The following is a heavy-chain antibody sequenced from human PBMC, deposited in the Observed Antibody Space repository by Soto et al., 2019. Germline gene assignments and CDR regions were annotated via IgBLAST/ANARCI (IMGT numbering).Heavy chain of an antibody. J-gene: IGHJ4*02. V-gene: IGHV3-23*01. D-gene: IGHD2-21*02. Sequence: EVQLLESGGGLVQPGGSLRLSCAASGFTFSSYAMSWVRQAPGKGLEWVSAISGSGGSTYYADSVKGRFTISRDNSKNTQYLQMDSLRAEDTAVYYCAKDRTPYCGGDCPSNYWGQGTLVTVSS. CDR3: AKDRTPYCGGDCPSNY. CDR1: GFTFSSYA. CDR2: ISGSGGST.